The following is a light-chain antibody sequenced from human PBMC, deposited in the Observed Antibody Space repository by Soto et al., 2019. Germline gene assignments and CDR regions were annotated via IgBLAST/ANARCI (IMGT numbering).Light chain of an antibody. V-gene: IGKV3-11*01. CDR2: DAS. CDR3: QQRSNWPFT. Sequence: EIVLTQSPATLSLSPGERSTLSCRASKSDSSYLAWYQQKPGQAPRLLIYDASNRATGIPARFSGSGSGTDFTLTISSLEPEDFAVYYCQQRSNWPFTFGGGTKVEIK. CDR1: KSDSSY. J-gene: IGKJ4*01.